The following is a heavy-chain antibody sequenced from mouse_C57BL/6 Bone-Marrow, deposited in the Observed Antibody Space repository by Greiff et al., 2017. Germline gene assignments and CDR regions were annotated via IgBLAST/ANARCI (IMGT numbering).Heavy chain of an antibody. Sequence: QVQLQQPGAELVKPGASVKLSCKASGYTFTSYWLHWVKQRPGRGLEWMGRIDPNRGGTKYNEKFKSMATMTVDKPASTASMQLSSLTSEDSAVYYCASRRDYYAMDYGGQGTSVTVSS. CDR2: IDPNRGGT. V-gene: IGHV1-72*01. CDR3: ASRRDYYAMDY. J-gene: IGHJ4*01. CDR1: GYTFTSYW.